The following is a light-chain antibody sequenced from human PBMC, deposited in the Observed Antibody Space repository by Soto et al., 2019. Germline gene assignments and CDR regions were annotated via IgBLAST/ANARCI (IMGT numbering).Light chain of an antibody. J-gene: IGKJ4*01. CDR1: QSVTSNY. CDR2: DAS. Sequence: IVLTQSPGTLSLSPGEGATLSCRASQSVTSNYLAWYQQKPGQAPRLLFYDASIRATGIPDRFSGSGSGTEFTLTISRLEPEDFAVYYCQQYGSPLTFGEGTKVEIK. V-gene: IGKV3-20*01. CDR3: QQYGSPLT.